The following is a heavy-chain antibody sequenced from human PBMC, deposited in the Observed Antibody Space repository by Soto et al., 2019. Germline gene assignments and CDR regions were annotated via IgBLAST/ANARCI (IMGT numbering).Heavy chain of an antibody. J-gene: IGHJ6*03. CDR1: GGSISSYY. Sequence: QVQLQESGPGLVKPSETLSLTCTVSGGSISSYYWSWIRQSPGKGLEWIGSIYYRGSTNYNPSLKSRVTISVDTSKNQFSLNLSSVTAADTAVYYCARHISGSPTPNYYYYQMDVWGKGTTVTVS. D-gene: IGHD2-15*01. CDR2: IYYRGST. CDR3: ARHISGSPTPNYYYYQMDV. V-gene: IGHV4-59*08.